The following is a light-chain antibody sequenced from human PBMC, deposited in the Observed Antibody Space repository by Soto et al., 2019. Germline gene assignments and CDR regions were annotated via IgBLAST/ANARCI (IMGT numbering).Light chain of an antibody. CDR3: QQYGSSPPIT. J-gene: IGKJ5*01. CDR2: GAS. CDR1: QSVSSSY. Sequence: EIVMTQSPVTLSVSPGERATLSCRASQSVSSSYLAWYQQKPGQAPRLLIYGASSRATGIPDRFSGSGSGPDFTLTISRLEPEDFAVYYCQQYGSSPPITFGQGTRLEIK. V-gene: IGKV3-20*01.